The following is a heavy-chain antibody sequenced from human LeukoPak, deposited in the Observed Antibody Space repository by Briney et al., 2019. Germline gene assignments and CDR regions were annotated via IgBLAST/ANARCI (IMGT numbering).Heavy chain of an antibody. J-gene: IGHJ4*02. CDR2: ISGGGIVT. V-gene: IGHV3-23*01. CDR1: GFIFGEYA. D-gene: IGHD5-24*01. Sequence: GGSLRLSCTGSGFIFGEYAMSWVRQAPGKGLEWVSAISGGGIVTYYADSVKGRFTISRDSSKNTLYLQMNSLRAEDTAVYYCAKALGGYNYDYWGQGTLVTVSS. CDR3: AKALGGYNYDY.